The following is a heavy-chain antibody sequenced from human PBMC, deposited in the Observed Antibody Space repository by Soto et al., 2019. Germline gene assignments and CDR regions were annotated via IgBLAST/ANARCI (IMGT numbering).Heavy chain of an antibody. J-gene: IGHJ3*02. V-gene: IGHV1-18*01. CDR2: ISPHNDRT. CDR3: ARDLYYSSGRYFDHDAFDI. Sequence: ASVKVSCKASGYNFTSYGISWVRQAPGQGLEWMGWISPHNDRTKYARRFQDRVTMPTETPTSTVYMELGSLRSDDTAVYYCARDLYYSSGRYFDHDAFDIWGQGTVVTVS. CDR1: GYNFTSYG. D-gene: IGHD6-19*01.